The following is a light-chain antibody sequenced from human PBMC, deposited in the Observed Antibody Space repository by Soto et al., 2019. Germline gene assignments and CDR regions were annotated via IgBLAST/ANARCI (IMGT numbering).Light chain of an antibody. V-gene: IGLV2-14*02. CDR2: EVS. CDR1: SSDVGNYNL. J-gene: IGLJ1*01. CDR3: SSYTSSSTLV. Sequence: QSALTQPASVSGSPGQSITISCTGTSSDVGNYNLVSRYQQHPGKAPKLMIYEVSNRPSGVSDRFSGSKSGNTASLTVSGLQAEDEADYYCSSYTSSSTLVFGSGTKVTVL.